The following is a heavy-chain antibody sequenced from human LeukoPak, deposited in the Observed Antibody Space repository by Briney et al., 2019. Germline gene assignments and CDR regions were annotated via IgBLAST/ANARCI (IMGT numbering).Heavy chain of an antibody. D-gene: IGHD3-10*01. V-gene: IGHV3-30*02. J-gene: IGHJ6*03. CDR3: AKGGSMIRGVILGGYMDV. CDR2: IRYDGSNK. CDR1: GFTFSSYG. Sequence: PGGSLRLSCAASGFTFSSYGMHWVRQAPGKGLEWVAFIRYDGSNKYYADSVKGRFTISRDNSKNTLYLQMNSLRAEDTAVYYCAKGGSMIRGVILGGYMDVWGKGTTVTISS.